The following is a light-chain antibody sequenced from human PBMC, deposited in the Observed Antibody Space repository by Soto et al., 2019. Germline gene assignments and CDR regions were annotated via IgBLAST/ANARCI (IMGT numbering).Light chain of an antibody. CDR3: SSYTSSSTLDWV. Sequence: QSALTQPASVSGSPGQSLTISCTGTSSDVGGYNYVSWYQQHPGKAPKIMIYDVSNRPSGVSNRFSGSKSGNTASLTISGLQAEDEADYYCSSYTSSSTLDWVFGGGTKLTVL. CDR1: SSDVGGYNY. J-gene: IGLJ3*02. V-gene: IGLV2-14*01. CDR2: DVS.